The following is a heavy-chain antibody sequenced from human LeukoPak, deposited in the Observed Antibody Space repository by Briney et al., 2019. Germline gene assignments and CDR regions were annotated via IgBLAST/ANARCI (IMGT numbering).Heavy chain of an antibody. CDR2: IGSDYDR. Sequence: GGSLRLSCTASGFAFGSYAMAWVRQAPGKGLEGVAAIGSDYDRVHEDSVKGRFTISRNNSKSTLYLQMDNLRPEDTAVYFCAKSAGVATIYFDCWGQGALVTVSS. CDR3: AKSAGVATIYFDC. V-gene: IGHV3-23*01. J-gene: IGHJ4*02. D-gene: IGHD5-12*01. CDR1: GFAFGSYA.